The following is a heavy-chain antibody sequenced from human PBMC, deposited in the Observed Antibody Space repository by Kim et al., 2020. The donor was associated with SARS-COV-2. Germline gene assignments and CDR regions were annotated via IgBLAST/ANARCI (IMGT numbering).Heavy chain of an antibody. CDR2: IYYSGST. CDR1: GGSISSSSYY. CDR3: ARPSYCSGGSCRHYFDY. V-gene: IGHV4-39*01. J-gene: IGHJ4*02. D-gene: IGHD2-15*01. Sequence: SETLSLTCTVSGGSISSSSYYWGWIRQPPGKGLEWIGSIYYSGSTYYNPSLKSRVTISVDTSKNQFSLKLSSVTAADTAVYYCARPSYCSGGSCRHYFDYWGQGTLVTVSS.